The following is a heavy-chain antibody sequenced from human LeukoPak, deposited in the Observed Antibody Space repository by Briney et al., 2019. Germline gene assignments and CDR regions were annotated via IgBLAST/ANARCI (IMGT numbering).Heavy chain of an antibody. Sequence: GGSLRLSCAASGFTVSSNYMSWVRQAPGKGLEWVSVIYSGGSTYYADSVKGRFTISRDNSKNTLYLQMNSLRAEDTAVYYCAKDRSSGWYLKYYYYYGMDVWGQGTTVTVSS. CDR2: IYSGGST. CDR1: GFTVSSNY. V-gene: IGHV3-53*01. J-gene: IGHJ6*02. D-gene: IGHD6-19*01. CDR3: AKDRSSGWYLKYYYYYGMDV.